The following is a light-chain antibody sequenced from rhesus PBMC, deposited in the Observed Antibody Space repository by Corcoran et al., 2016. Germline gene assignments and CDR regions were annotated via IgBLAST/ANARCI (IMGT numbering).Light chain of an antibody. J-gene: IGKJ4*01. CDR1: QGISTY. Sequence: DIQMTQSPSSLSASVGDRVTITCRASQGISTYLNWYQQKPGKAPKRLIYAANSLESGVPSRFSGSGSGTDFTLPISSLQPEGFATYYCLQYNSNPLTFGGGPKVEIK. CDR2: AAN. CDR3: LQYNSNPLT. V-gene: IGKV1-43*01.